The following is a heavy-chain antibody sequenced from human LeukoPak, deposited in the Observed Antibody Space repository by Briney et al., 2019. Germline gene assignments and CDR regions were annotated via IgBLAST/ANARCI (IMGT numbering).Heavy chain of an antibody. D-gene: IGHD6-13*01. CDR3: ARQRLAAAGSSHFDY. CDR2: IYYGGST. CDR1: GGSISSYY. V-gene: IGHV4-59*08. Sequence: SETLSLTCTVSGGSISSYYWSWIRQPPGKGLEWIGYIYYGGSTNYNPSLKSRVTISVDTSKNQFSLKLSSVTAADTAVYYCARQRLAAAGSSHFDYWGQGTLVTVSS. J-gene: IGHJ4*02.